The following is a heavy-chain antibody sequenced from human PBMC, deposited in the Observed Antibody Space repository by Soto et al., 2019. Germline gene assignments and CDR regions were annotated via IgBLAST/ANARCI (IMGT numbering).Heavy chain of an antibody. V-gene: IGHV4-59*01. CDR1: GGSISSYC. D-gene: IGHD3-3*01. J-gene: IGHJ4*02. CDR2: IYYSGST. CDR3: ARWGYDFWSRPYYFDY. Sequence: SETLSLTCTVSGGSISSYCWRWIRQPPGKGLEWIGYIYYSGSTNYNPSLKRRVTISVDTSKNKFYLKLSSVTAAATAVYYCARWGYDFWSRPYYFDYGGQGTLVTVSS.